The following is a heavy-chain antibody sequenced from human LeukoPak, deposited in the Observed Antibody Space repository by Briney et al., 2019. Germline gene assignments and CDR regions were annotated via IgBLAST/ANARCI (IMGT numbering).Heavy chain of an antibody. Sequence: SETLSLTCAVYGGSFSGYYWSWIRQPPGKGLEWIGEINHSGSTNYNPSLKSRVTISVDTSENQFSLKLSSVTAADTAVYYCARGGDCSGGSCYADYYYYYMDVWGKGTTVTVSS. CDR3: ARGGDCSGGSCYADYYYYYMDV. CDR1: GGSFSGYY. D-gene: IGHD2-15*01. V-gene: IGHV4-34*01. J-gene: IGHJ6*03. CDR2: INHSGST.